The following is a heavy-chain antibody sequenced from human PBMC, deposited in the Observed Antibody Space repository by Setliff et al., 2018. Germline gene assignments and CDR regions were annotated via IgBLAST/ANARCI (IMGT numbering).Heavy chain of an antibody. D-gene: IGHD3-3*01. CDR1: GFSFSSYA. J-gene: IGHJ4*01. Sequence: PVGSLSLSCAASGFSFSSYAMSWVRQAPGKGLEWVSTIIGSGISTYYADSVQGRVTISRDNHKNTLHLQMNSLRVEDTAIYYCAKSPHDFWSGRVFFDYWGQGMLVTVSS. CDR2: IIGSGIST. V-gene: IGHV3-23*01. CDR3: AKSPHDFWSGRVFFDY.